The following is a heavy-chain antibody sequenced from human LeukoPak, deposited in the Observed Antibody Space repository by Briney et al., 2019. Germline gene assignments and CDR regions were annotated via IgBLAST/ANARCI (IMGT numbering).Heavy chain of an antibody. Sequence: PSETLSPTCAAIGGPFRGYYWGWSPHPPGRGLEWIGEINHSGSTNYNPSLKSRVTISVDTSKNQFSLKLSSVTAADTAVYYCARGMVRRGFDYWGQGTLVTVSS. D-gene: IGHD3-10*01. V-gene: IGHV4-34*01. CDR2: INHSGST. J-gene: IGHJ4*02. CDR1: GGPFRGYY. CDR3: ARGMVRRGFDY.